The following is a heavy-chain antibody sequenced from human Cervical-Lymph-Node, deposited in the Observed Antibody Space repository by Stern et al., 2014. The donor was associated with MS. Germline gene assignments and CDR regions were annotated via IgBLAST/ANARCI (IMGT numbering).Heavy chain of an antibody. J-gene: IGHJ4*02. V-gene: IGHV5-51*01. Sequence: EVQLVESGAELIRPGESLKISWKGSGYKFSIYWIAWVRKMPGKGLEWMGIIYPGDSETRYSPSFQGQVSMSADKSTSTAYLQWSSLNASDTAMYFCARQTTAWASDVWGQGTLVTVSS. CDR3: ARQTTAWASDV. CDR1: GYKFSIYW. D-gene: IGHD1-14*01. CDR2: IYPGDSET.